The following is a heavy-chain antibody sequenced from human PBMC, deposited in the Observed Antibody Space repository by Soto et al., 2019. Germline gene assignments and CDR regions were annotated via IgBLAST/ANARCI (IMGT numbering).Heavy chain of an antibody. D-gene: IGHD3-3*01. CDR1: RYTFTSYQ. V-gene: IGHV1-46*01. CDR2: INPSGGRI. J-gene: IGHJ6*02. Sequence: QMQLVQSGAEVKKPGASVKVSCKASRYTFTSYQMHWVRQAPGQGLEWMGIINPSGGRITYAPRFQGRVMMTRDTSTNTVYMELRSLRSEDTAVYYCARDGPPTTTGVGPSYTMDVWGQGTTVTVS. CDR3: ARDGPPTTTGVGPSYTMDV.